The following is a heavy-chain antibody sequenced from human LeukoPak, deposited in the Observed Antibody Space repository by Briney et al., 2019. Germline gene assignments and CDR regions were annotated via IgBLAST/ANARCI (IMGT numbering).Heavy chain of an antibody. CDR3: ARGNWNDVVGYYFDY. V-gene: IGHV4-39*07. D-gene: IGHD1-1*01. Sequence: SETLSLTCTVSGGSISSSSYYWGWIRQPPGKGLEWIGSIYTSGSTNYNPSLKSRVTISVDTSKNQFSLKLSSVTAADTAVYYCARGNWNDVVGYYFDYWGQGTLVTVSS. J-gene: IGHJ4*02. CDR1: GGSISSSSYY. CDR2: IYTSGST.